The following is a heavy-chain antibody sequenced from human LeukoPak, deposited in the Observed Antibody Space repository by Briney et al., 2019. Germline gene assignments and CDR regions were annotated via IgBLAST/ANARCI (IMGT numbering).Heavy chain of an antibody. CDR3: ARGVSGKQPLDY. J-gene: IGHJ4*02. Sequence: ASVKVSCKASGYTFTGYYMHWVRQTPGQGLEWMGWINPNSGGTNYAQKFQGRVTMTRDTSISTAYMELSRLRSDDTAVYYCARGVSGKQPLDYWGQGTLVTVSS. D-gene: IGHD1-26*01. CDR1: GYTFTGYY. V-gene: IGHV1-2*02. CDR2: INPNSGGT.